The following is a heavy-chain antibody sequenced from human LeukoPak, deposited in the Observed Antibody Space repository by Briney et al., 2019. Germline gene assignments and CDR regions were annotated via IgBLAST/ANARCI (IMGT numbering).Heavy chain of an antibody. J-gene: IGHJ4*02. Sequence: ASVKVSCKASGGTFSSYAISWVRQAPGQGLEWMGGIIPIFGTANYAQKFQGRVTITADASTSTAYMELSSLRSEDTAVYYCATGPKWELLTFDYWGQGTLVTVSS. CDR2: IIPIFGTA. CDR1: GGTFSSYA. D-gene: IGHD1-26*01. CDR3: ATGPKWELLTFDY. V-gene: IGHV1-69*01.